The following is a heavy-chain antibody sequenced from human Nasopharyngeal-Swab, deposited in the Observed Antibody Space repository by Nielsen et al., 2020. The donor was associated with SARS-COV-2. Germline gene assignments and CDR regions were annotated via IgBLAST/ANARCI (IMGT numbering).Heavy chain of an antibody. Sequence: SCAASGFTFSSYGMHWVRQAPGKGLEWVAVIWYDGSNKYYADSVKGRFTISRDNSKNTLYLQMNSLRAEDTAVYYCARERGAIAVAGNFDYWGQGTLVTVSS. V-gene: IGHV3-33*01. CDR3: ARERGAIAVAGNFDY. D-gene: IGHD6-19*01. J-gene: IGHJ4*02. CDR1: GFTFSSYG. CDR2: IWYDGSNK.